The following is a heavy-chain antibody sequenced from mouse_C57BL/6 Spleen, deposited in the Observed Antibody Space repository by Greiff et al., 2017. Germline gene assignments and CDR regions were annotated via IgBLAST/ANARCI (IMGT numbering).Heavy chain of an antibody. D-gene: IGHD2-4*01. CDR3: TRGGDYAWFAY. CDR2: ISSGGDYI. CDR1: GFTFSSYA. V-gene: IGHV5-9-1*02. J-gene: IGHJ3*01. Sequence: EVKVVESGEGLVKPGGSLKLSCAASGFTFSSYAMSWVRQTPEKRLAWVAYISSGGDYIYYADTVKGRFTISRDNARNTLYLQMSSLKSEDTAMYYCTRGGDYAWFAYWGQGTLVTVSA.